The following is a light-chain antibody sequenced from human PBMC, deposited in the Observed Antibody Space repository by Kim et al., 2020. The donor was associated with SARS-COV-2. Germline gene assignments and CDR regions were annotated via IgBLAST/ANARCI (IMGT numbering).Light chain of an antibody. CDR3: QQSYSTLWT. Sequence: ASVGNRGTITCRASQYISNYLNLYQQKPGKAPKLLIYAASSLQSGVPSRFSGSGSGTDFTLTISSLQPEDFASYYCQQSYSTLWTFGQGTKVDIK. CDR2: AAS. J-gene: IGKJ1*01. CDR1: QYISNY. V-gene: IGKV1-39*01.